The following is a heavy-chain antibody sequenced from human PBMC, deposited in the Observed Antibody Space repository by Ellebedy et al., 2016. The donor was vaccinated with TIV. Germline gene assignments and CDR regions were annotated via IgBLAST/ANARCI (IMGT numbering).Heavy chain of an antibody. CDR3: ARDWGYNPGD. CDR2: IYNGDDT. D-gene: IGHD1-14*01. Sequence: PGGSLRLSCAASGFTVSTNSMTWVRQAPGKGLEWVSLIYNGDDTYYADSVKGRFTISRDNSKNTLHLQMNSLRAEDTAVYYCARDWGYNPGDWGQGTLVTVSS. V-gene: IGHV3-53*01. J-gene: IGHJ4*02. CDR1: GFTVSTNS.